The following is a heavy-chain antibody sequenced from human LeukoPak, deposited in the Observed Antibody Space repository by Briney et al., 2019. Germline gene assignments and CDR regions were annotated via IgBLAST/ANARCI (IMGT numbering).Heavy chain of an antibody. CDR1: GFTFSSYA. CDR3: AKDNDILTGRDY. CDR2: ISGSGGST. J-gene: IGHJ4*02. D-gene: IGHD3-9*01. V-gene: IGHV3-23*01. Sequence: GSLRLSCAASGFTFSSYAMSWVRQAPGKGLEWVSAISGSGGSTYYADSVKGRFTISRDNSKNTLYLQMNSLRAEDTAVYYCAKDNDILTGRDYWGQGTLVTVSS.